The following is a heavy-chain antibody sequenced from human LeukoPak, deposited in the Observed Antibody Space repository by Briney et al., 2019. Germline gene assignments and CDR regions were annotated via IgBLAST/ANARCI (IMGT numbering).Heavy chain of an antibody. CDR1: GGSISSYY. CDR2: MYYSGST. Sequence: PSETLSLTCTVSGGSISSYYWSWIRQPQGKGLEWIGYMYYSGSTNYNPSLKSRVTISVDTSKNQFSLKLSSVTAADTAVYYCARLRRAGWLEYYFDYWGQGTLVTVSS. CDR3: ARLRRAGWLEYYFDY. J-gene: IGHJ4*02. V-gene: IGHV4-59*01. D-gene: IGHD6-19*01.